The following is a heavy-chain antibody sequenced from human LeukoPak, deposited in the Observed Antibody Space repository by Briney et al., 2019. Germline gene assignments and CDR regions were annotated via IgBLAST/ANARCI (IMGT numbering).Heavy chain of an antibody. D-gene: IGHD2-15*01. Sequence: GGSLRLSCAASGFIFSDYAMNWVRQAPGKGLGWVSSITASSGNTFYADSVKGRFTTSRENSKNTLYLQMNSLRPEGTAIYYCANRYCSGGSCYFDNWGQGTLVTVSS. J-gene: IGHJ4*02. V-gene: IGHV3-23*01. CDR1: GFIFSDYA. CDR3: ANRYCSGGSCYFDN. CDR2: ITASSGNT.